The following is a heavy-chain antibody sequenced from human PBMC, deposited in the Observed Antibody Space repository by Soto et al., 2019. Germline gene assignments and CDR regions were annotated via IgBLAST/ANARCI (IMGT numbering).Heavy chain of an antibody. V-gene: IGHV3-33*01. J-gene: IGHJ4*02. CDR1: GFTFSIFG. D-gene: IGHD6-19*01. Sequence: QVQLVESGGGVVQPGRSLRLSCAASGFTFSIFGMHWVRQAPGKGLEWAAIIWYDGSNAYYADSVRGRFTISRENSKNTVFLQMNSLRAGGTAVYYCARDKGSSTVVSGISQEGYFDSWGQGTLVTVSS. CDR2: IWYDGSNA. CDR3: ARDKGSSTVVSGISQEGYFDS.